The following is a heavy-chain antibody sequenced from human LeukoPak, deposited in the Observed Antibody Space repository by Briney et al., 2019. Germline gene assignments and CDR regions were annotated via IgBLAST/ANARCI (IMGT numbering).Heavy chain of an antibody. CDR1: GGSISGGGYY. CDR3: ARGTRFGIAVAGYYFDY. V-gene: IGHV4-31*03. CDR2: IYYSGST. J-gene: IGHJ4*02. D-gene: IGHD6-19*01. Sequence: PSETLSLTCTVSGGSISGGGYYWSWIRQHPGKGLEWIGYIYYSGSTYYNPSLKSRVTISVDTSKNQFSLKLSSVTAADTAVYYCARGTRFGIAVAGYYFDYWGQGTLVTVSS.